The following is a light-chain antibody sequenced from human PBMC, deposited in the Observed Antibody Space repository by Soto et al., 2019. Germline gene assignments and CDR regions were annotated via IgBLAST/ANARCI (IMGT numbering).Light chain of an antibody. CDR2: EVS. Sequence: QSALTQPPSASGSPGQSVTISCTGTSGDVGGYNYVSWYQQHPGKAPKLMIYEVSKRHSGVPDRFSGSKSGNTASLTVSGLQAEDEADYYCSSYAGSNNPYVFGTGTKLTVL. J-gene: IGLJ1*01. CDR1: SGDVGGYNY. CDR3: SSYAGSNNPYV. V-gene: IGLV2-8*01.